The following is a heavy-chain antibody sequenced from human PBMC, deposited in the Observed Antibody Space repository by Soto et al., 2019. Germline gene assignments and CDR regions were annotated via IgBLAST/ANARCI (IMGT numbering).Heavy chain of an antibody. V-gene: IGHV1-18*01. Sequence: ASVKVSCKASGYTFTSYGISWVRQAPGQGLEWMGWISAYNGNTNYAQKLQGRVTMTTDTSTSTAYMELRSLRSDDTAVYYCARDEGRDGYNSIYYYGMDVWVQGTTVTVSS. J-gene: IGHJ6*02. D-gene: IGHD5-12*01. CDR1: GYTFTSYG. CDR2: ISAYNGNT. CDR3: ARDEGRDGYNSIYYYGMDV.